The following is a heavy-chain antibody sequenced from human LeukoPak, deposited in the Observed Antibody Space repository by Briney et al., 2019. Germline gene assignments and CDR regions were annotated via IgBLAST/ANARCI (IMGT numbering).Heavy chain of an antibody. CDR3: AKSFTSSSSDY. Sequence: GGSLRLSCVASGFTFSNYAMSWIRQAPGKGLEWISSISVGGAKTYYADSVKGRFSISRDNSENTLYLQMNNLRADDTAVYSCAKSFTSSSSDYWGQGTLVTVSS. V-gene: IGHV3-23*01. CDR1: GFTFSNYA. CDR2: ISVGGAKT. J-gene: IGHJ4*02. D-gene: IGHD6-13*01.